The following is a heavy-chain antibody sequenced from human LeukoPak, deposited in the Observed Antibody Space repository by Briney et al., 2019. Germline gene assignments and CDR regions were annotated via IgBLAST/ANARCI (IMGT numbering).Heavy chain of an antibody. D-gene: IGHD1-14*01. CDR3: ASGSEAWRTDY. Sequence: GGSLRLSCAASGFTFNTYGMHWVRQAPGKGLEWVTVIWYDGSNEYYADSVRGRFTISRDNSKNTLYLQMNSLRAEDTAVYYCASGSEAWRTDYWGQGTLVTVSS. CDR2: IWYDGSNE. V-gene: IGHV3-33*01. CDR1: GFTFNTYG. J-gene: IGHJ4*02.